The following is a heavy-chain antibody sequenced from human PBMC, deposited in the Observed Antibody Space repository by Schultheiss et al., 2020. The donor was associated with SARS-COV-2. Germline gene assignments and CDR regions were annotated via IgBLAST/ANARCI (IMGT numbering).Heavy chain of an antibody. J-gene: IGHJ6*02. CDR3: ARGAPYYYGMDV. V-gene: IGHV4-59*01. CDR1: GASISSYY. CDR2: IYYSGST. Sequence: SETLSLTCTVSGASISSYYWSWIRQPPGKGLEWIGYIYYSGSTIYNPSLKSRVTISVDTSKNQFSLKLSSVTAADTAVYYCARGAPYYYGMDVWGQGTTVTVSS.